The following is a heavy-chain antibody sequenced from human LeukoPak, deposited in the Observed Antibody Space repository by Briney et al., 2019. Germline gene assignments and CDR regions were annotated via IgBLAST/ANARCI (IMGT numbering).Heavy chain of an antibody. J-gene: IGHJ5*02. D-gene: IGHD2-2*01. CDR2: INPNSGGT. CDR3: ARGMGVLVPSATWFDP. Sequence: ASVKLSCTASGYAFIAYYMHWVRHAPAQGLEWVGWINPNSGGTNYAQKFQGRVTMTRDTSISTAYMDLSMLRSDDTAVYYCARGMGVLVPSATWFDPWGQGTLVTVSS. CDR1: GYAFIAYY. V-gene: IGHV1-2*02.